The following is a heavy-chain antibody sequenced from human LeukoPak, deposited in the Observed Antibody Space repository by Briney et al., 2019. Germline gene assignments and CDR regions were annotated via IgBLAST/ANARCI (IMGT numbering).Heavy chain of an antibody. CDR2: IYYSGST. CDR3: ARSLPFLRGGWYPPGSWFDP. Sequence: KASETLSLTCTVSGGSISSYYWSWIRQPPGKGLEWIGYIYYSGSTNYNPSLKSRVTISVDTSKNQFSLKLSSVTAADTAVYYCARSLPFLRGGWYPPGSWFDPWGQGTLVTVSS. CDR1: GGSISSYY. V-gene: IGHV4-59*01. J-gene: IGHJ5*02. D-gene: IGHD6-19*01.